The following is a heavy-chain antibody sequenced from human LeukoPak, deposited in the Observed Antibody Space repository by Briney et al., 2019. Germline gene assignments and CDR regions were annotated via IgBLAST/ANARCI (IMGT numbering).Heavy chain of an antibody. V-gene: IGHV3-33*01. Sequence: GGSLRLSCAASGFTFSSYGMHWVRQAPGKGLEWAAVIWYDGSNKYYADSVKGRFTISRDNSKNTLYLQMNSLRAEDTAVYYCARVGSYSSSWYAEYYFDYWGQGTLVTVSS. CDR1: GFTFSSYG. J-gene: IGHJ4*02. CDR3: ARVGSYSSSWYAEYYFDY. CDR2: IWYDGSNK. D-gene: IGHD6-13*01.